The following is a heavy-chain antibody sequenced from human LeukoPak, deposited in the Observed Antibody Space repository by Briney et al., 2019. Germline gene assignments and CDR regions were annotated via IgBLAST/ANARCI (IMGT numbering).Heavy chain of an antibody. V-gene: IGHV4-34*01. Sequence: SETLSLTCAVYGGSFSGYYWSWIRQPPGRGLEWIGEINHSGSTNYNPSLKSRVTISVDTSKNQFSLKLSSVTAADTAVYYCARGAMNCSSTSCYVSHFDYWGQGTLVTVSS. J-gene: IGHJ4*02. CDR3: ARGAMNCSSTSCYVSHFDY. CDR1: GGSFSGYY. CDR2: INHSGST. D-gene: IGHD2-2*01.